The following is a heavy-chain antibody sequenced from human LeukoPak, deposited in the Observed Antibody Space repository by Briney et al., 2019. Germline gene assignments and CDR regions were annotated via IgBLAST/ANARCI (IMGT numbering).Heavy chain of an antibody. J-gene: IGHJ4*02. V-gene: IGHV3-30*02. CDR2: IRYDGSSK. CDR1: GFTFSNYG. Sequence: GGSLRLSCAASGFTFSNYGLHWVRQAPGKGLEWVAFIRYDGSSKYYADSVRFNISRDNSRDMLYLQVNSLRAEDTAVYYCAKGSEGYCSRPSCSFFDNWGQGTLVTVSS. D-gene: IGHD2-2*01. CDR3: AKGSEGYCSRPSCSFFDN.